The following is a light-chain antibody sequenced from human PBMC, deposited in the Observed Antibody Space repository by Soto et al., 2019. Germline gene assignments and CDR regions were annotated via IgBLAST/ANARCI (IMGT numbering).Light chain of an antibody. CDR2: GAS. CDR1: QSVSSSY. V-gene: IGKV3-20*01. CDR3: QQYGSSPRT. J-gene: IGKJ1*01. Sequence: EIVLTQSPGTLSLSPGERARVSCRASQSVSSSYLAWYQQKPGQAPRLLIHGASSRATGIPDRFSGSGSGTDFTLTISRLEPEDFAVYYCQQYGSSPRTFGQGTKLDIK.